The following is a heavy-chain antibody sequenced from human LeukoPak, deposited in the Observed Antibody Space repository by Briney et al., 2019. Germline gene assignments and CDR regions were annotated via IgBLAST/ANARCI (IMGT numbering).Heavy chain of an antibody. CDR3: ARDLDYGDYVYFDY. CDR1: GGSISSGSYY. Sequence: SETLSLTCTVSGGSISSGSYYWSWIRQPAGKGLEWIGRIYTSGSTNYNPSLKSRVTISVDTSKNQFSLKLSSVTAADTAVYYCARDLDYGDYVYFDYWGQGTLVTVSS. J-gene: IGHJ4*02. V-gene: IGHV4-61*02. D-gene: IGHD4-17*01. CDR2: IYTSGST.